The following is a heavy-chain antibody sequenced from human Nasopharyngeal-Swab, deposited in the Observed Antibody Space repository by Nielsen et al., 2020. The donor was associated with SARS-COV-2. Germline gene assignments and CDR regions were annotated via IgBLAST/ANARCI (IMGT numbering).Heavy chain of an antibody. CDR2: TRGDDGT. V-gene: IGHV3-43*01. CDR1: GFKFDENT. CDR3: ATNNDYRFEN. D-gene: IGHD4-11*01. J-gene: IGHJ4*02. Sequence: GESLKISCAASGFKFDENTMHWVRHTPERGLQWVSLTRGDDGTYYADSVKGRFTISRDSSKNTLYLQMDSLRGEDTAVYYCATNNDYRFENWGQGTLVSVSS.